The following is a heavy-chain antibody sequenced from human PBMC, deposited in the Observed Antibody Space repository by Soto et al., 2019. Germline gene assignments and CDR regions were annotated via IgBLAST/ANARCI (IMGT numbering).Heavy chain of an antibody. D-gene: IGHD4-17*01. CDR1: GGSISSYY. V-gene: IGHV4-59*01. Sequence: SETLSLTCTVSGGSISSYYWSWIRQPPGKGLEWIGYIYYSGSTNYNPSLKSRVTISVDTSKNQFSLKLSSVTAADTAVYYCARFDYRDHRWFDPWGQGTLVTVSS. CDR3: ARFDYRDHRWFDP. J-gene: IGHJ5*02. CDR2: IYYSGST.